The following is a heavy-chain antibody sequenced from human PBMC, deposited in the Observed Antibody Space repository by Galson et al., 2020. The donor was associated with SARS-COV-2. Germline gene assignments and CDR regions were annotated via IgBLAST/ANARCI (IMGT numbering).Heavy chain of an antibody. CDR3: AKSTGYYDFWSGYWGLDY. V-gene: IGHV3-30*18. CDR2: ISYDGSNK. CDR1: GFTFSSYG. J-gene: IGHJ4*02. Sequence: SLRLSCAASGFTFSSYGMHWVRQAPGKGLEWVAVISYDGSNKYYADSVKGRFTISRDNSENTLYLQMNSLRAEDTAVYYCAKSTGYYDFWSGYWGLDYWGQGTLVTVSS. D-gene: IGHD3-3*01.